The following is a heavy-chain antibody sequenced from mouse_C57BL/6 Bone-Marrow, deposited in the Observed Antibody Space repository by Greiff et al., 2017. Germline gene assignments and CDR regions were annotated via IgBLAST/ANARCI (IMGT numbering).Heavy chain of an antibody. CDR2: INPYNGGT. J-gene: IGHJ2*01. V-gene: IGHV1-19*01. D-gene: IGHD3-1*01. Sequence: EVKLQQPGPVLVKPGASVKMSCKASGYTFTDYYMNWVKQSHGKSLEWIGVINPYNGGTSYNQKFKGKATLSVDKSSSTAYMELNSLTSEDSAVYYCARRGYDYWGQGTTLTVSS. CDR3: ARRGYDY. CDR1: GYTFTDYY.